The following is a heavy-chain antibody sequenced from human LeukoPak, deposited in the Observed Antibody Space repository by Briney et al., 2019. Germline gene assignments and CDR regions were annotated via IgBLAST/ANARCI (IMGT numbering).Heavy chain of an antibody. V-gene: IGHV3-48*01. CDR1: GFDFSTYS. CDR3: ARALLQQPEVYYYYYGMDV. D-gene: IGHD3-22*01. J-gene: IGHJ6*02. Sequence: QSGGSLRLSCAASGFDFSTYSMHWVRRAPGRGLEWLSYIDSSSSTIYYADSVKGRFTISRDNAKNTLYLQMNSLRAEDTAVYYCARALLQQPEVYYYYYGMDVWGQGTTVTVSS. CDR2: IDSSSSTI.